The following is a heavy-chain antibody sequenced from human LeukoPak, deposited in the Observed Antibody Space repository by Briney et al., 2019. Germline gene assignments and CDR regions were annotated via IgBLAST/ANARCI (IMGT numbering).Heavy chain of an antibody. Sequence: SETLSLTCTVSGGSISSYYWSWIRQPPGKGLEWIGYIYYSGSTNYNPSLKSRVTISVDTSKNQFSLKLSSVTAADTAVYYCARAVAGFDYWGQGTLVTVSS. CDR3: ARAVAGFDY. J-gene: IGHJ4*02. D-gene: IGHD6-19*01. CDR1: GGSISSYY. CDR2: IYYSGST. V-gene: IGHV4-59*12.